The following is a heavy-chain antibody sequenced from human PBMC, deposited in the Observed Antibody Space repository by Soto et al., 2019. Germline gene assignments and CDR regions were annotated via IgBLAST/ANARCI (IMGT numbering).Heavy chain of an antibody. D-gene: IGHD2-15*01. CDR1: GFSLSTSEVG. CDR2: IYWDDDK. J-gene: IGHJ4*02. CDR3: AHILGGPRIEEYIGYDFAY. Sequence: QITLKESGPTLVKPTQTLTLTCTFSGFSLSTSEVGVGWIRQPPGKALEWLALIYWDDDKRYSPSLKTRLTTTXHXXTHQVVLTMTKMDPADTATYYCAHILGGPRIEEYIGYDFAYWGQGTLVTVSS. V-gene: IGHV2-5*02.